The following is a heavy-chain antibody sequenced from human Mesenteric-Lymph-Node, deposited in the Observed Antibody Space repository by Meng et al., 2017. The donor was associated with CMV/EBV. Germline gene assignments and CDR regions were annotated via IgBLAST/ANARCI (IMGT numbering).Heavy chain of an antibody. V-gene: IGHV1-2*06. CDR3: AVEGGTMIVVASPSFDI. J-gene: IGHJ3*02. Sequence: ASVKVSCKASGYTFTGYYMHWVRQAPGQGLEWMGRINPNSGGTNYAQKFQGRVTMTRDTSISTAYMELSRLRSDDTAVYYCAVEGGTMIVVASPSFDIWGQGTMVTVSS. CDR1: GYTFTGYY. CDR2: INPNSGGT. D-gene: IGHD3-22*01.